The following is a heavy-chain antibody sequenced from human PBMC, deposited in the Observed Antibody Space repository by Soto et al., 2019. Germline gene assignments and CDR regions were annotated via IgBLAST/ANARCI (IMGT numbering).Heavy chain of an antibody. CDR3: ARDREAGYNFYYGMDV. CDR1: GADINTYS. J-gene: IGHJ6*02. CDR2: IYTSASI. Sequence: SETLSLTCSVSGADINTYSWTWIRQPAGKGLEWIGRIYTSASINYNPSLKGRVTLSVDTSTNQVPLRLASVTAADTAIYYCARDREAGYNFYYGMDVWGQGTTVTVSS. D-gene: IGHD6-19*01. V-gene: IGHV4-4*07.